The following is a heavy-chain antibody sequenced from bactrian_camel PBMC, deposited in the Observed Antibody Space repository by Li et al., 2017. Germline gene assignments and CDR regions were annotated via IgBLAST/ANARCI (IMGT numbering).Heavy chain of an antibody. V-gene: IGHV3S1*01. Sequence: VQLVESGGGLVQAGGSLTLACTASGYTYRRNCVGWFRQAPGKGLEWVSCIKSGGGVTYYADSVKGRFAISREDAKNTLYLQMNSLKTEDTGVYYCATDDPRLIACGSSCRPYWGQGTQVTVS. D-gene: IGHD2*01. CDR3: ATDDPRLIACGSSCRPY. CDR2: IKSGGGVT. CDR1: GYTYRRNC. J-gene: IGHJ4*01.